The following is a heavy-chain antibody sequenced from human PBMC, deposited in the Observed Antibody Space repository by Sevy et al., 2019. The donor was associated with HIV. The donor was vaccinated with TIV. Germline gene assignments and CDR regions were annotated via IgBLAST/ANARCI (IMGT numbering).Heavy chain of an antibody. D-gene: IGHD1-1*01. V-gene: IGHV3-21*01. CDR1: GFTFSSNT. J-gene: IGHJ4*02. CDR3: AKNPVWDDGSSPIDY. Sequence: GGSLRLSCAASGFTFSSNTMNWVRQALGKGLEWVSSISSRSSYIYYTDSVKGRFITSRDDAKNSLYLDMHSLRVEDTAVYYCAKNPVWDDGSSPIDYWGQGTLVTVSS. CDR2: ISSRSSYI.